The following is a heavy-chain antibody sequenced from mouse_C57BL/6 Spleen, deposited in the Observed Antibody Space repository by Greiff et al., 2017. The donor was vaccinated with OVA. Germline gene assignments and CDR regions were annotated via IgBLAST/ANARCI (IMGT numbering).Heavy chain of an antibody. Sequence: QVQLQQSGAELMKPGASVKLSCKATGYTFTGYWIEWVKQRPGHGLEWIGEILPGSGSTNYNEKFKGKATFTADKSSNTAYMQLSSLTTEDSAIYYCARDRRRYPFADWGQGTLVTVSA. CDR1: GYTFTGYW. CDR2: ILPGSGST. J-gene: IGHJ3*01. V-gene: IGHV1-9*01. D-gene: IGHD1-1*01. CDR3: ARDRRRYPFAD.